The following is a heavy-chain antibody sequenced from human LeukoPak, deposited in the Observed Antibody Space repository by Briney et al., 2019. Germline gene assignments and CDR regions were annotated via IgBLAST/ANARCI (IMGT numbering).Heavy chain of an antibody. CDR1: GYTFTSYG. CDR3: ARDYYDSSGYESWFDP. CDR2: ISAYNGHT. D-gene: IGHD3-22*01. V-gene: IGHV1-18*01. Sequence: ASVKVSCEASGYTFTSYGISWVRQAPGQGLEWMGWISAYNGHTNYAQKLQGRVTMTTDTSASTAYMELRSLRSDDTAVYYCARDYYDSSGYESWFDPWGQGTLVTVSS. J-gene: IGHJ5*02.